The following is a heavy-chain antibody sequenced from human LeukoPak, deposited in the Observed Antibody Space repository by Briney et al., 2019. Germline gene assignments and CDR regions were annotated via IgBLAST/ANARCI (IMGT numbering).Heavy chain of an antibody. D-gene: IGHD3-3*01. CDR2: INPNSGGT. V-gene: IGHV1-2*02. CDR1: GYTFTGYY. Sequence: GASVKVSCKASGYTFTGYYMHWVRQAPGQGLEWMGWINPNSGGTNYAQKFQGRVTMTRDTSISTAYMELSSLRSEDTAVYYCARALNQLGRGALRFLEWLFYHDAFDIWGQGTMVTVSS. J-gene: IGHJ3*02. CDR3: ARALNQLGRGALRFLEWLFYHDAFDI.